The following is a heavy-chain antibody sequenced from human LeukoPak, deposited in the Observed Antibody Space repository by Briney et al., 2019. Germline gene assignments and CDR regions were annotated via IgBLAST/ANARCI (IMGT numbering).Heavy chain of an antibody. J-gene: IGHJ6*02. CDR3: ARDPEPLAFYGMDV. CDR1: GGSISEYY. V-gene: IGHV4-59*01. Sequence: SETLSLTCTVSGGSISEYYWSWIRQPPGKGLEYIGFIYRTGSSNYNPSLKSRVTMSVDTSKNQFSLKLSSVTAADTAVYYCARDPEPLAFYGMDVWGQGTTVTVSS. CDR2: IYRTGSS.